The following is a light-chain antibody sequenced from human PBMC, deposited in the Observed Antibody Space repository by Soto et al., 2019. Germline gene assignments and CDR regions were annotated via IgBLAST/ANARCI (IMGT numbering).Light chain of an antibody. CDR1: QSVGSN. J-gene: IGKJ2*01. CDR3: EQYNNWPPYT. V-gene: IGKV3-15*01. CDR2: GAS. Sequence: EIVMTQSPATLSVSPGERATLSCRASQSVGSNLAWYQQKPGQAPRLLIYGASTRATGIPARFSGSGSGTEFTLTISSLQSEDVAVYYCEQYNNWPPYTFGQGTELEIK.